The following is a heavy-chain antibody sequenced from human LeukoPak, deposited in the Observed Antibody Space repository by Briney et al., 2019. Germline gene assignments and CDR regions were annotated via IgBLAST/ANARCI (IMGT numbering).Heavy chain of an antibody. Sequence: SETLSLTCTVSGGSISTYYWSWIRQPPGKGLEWIGYIYYTGSTNYNPCLKSRVTISVDTSKNQFSLKLSPVTAADTAVYYCARRPHTGYSGDWGPHDYYYGMNVWGQGTTVSVSS. CDR2: IYYTGST. V-gene: IGHV4-59*08. CDR3: ARRPHTGYSGDWGPHDYYYGMNV. J-gene: IGHJ6*02. CDR1: GGSISTYY. D-gene: IGHD6-19*01.